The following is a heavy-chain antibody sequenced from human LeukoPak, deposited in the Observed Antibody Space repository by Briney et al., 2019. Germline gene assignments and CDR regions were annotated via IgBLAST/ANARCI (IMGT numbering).Heavy chain of an antibody. CDR3: AKEDSGNY. V-gene: IGHV3-74*01. D-gene: IGHD1-26*01. Sequence: GGSLRLSCAASGFTFSSYWMNWVRQAPGKGLVWVSRIASDGSSTTYADSVKGRFTISRDNSKNTLYLQMNSLRAEDTAVYYCAKEDSGNYWGQGTLVTVSS. CDR2: IASDGSST. CDR1: GFTFSSYW. J-gene: IGHJ4*02.